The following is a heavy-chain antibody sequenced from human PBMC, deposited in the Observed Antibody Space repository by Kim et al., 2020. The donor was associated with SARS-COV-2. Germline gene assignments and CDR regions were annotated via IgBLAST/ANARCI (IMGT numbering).Heavy chain of an antibody. CDR3: ARDPDFKVYNHYF. D-gene: IGHD3-10*01. Sequence: SVKVSCKASGGTFITNAISWVRQAPGQGLEWIGGIIPIFGRADYAQKFQGRVTNTADESTNTAYMEMNSLRSEDTAGYYRARDPDFKVYNHYF. CDR1: GGTFITNA. CDR2: IIPIFGRA. V-gene: IGHV1-69*13. J-gene: IGHJ1*01.